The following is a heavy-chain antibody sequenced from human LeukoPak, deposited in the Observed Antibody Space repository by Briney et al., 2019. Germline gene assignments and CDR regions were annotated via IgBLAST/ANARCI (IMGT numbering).Heavy chain of an antibody. CDR2: IYYSGST. D-gene: IGHD2-21*02. CDR3: ARVGYCGGDCYPFDY. J-gene: IGHJ4*02. Sequence: SETLSLTCTVSGGSINSYYWSWIRQPPGKGLEWIGYIYYSGSTNYNPSLKSRVTISVDTSMNSFSLELSSVTAADTAVYYCARVGYCGGDCYPFDYWGQGTLTTISS. CDR1: GGSINSYY. V-gene: IGHV4-59*12.